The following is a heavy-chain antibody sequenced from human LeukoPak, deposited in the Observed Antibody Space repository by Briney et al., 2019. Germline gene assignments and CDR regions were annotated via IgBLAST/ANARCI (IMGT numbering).Heavy chain of an antibody. J-gene: IGHJ4*02. CDR2: ISYDGSNK. D-gene: IGHD6-19*01. V-gene: IGHV3-30-3*01. CDR1: GFTFSTYA. CDR3: AREGPGSGSYYFDY. Sequence: PGGSLRLSCAASGFTFSTYAMPWVRQAPGKGLEWVAFISYDGSNKYYADSVEGRFTISRDNSKNTLYLQMNSLRAEDTAVYYCAREGPGSGSYYFDYWGQGTLVTVSS.